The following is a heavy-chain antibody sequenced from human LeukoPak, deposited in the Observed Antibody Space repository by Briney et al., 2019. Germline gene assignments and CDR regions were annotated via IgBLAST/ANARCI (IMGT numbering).Heavy chain of an antibody. V-gene: IGHV4-59*01. CDR2: IYYSGST. Sequence: SETLSLTCIVSGGSISSYYWSWIRQPPGKGLEWIGYIYYSGSTNYNPSLKSRVTISVDTSKNQFSLKLSSVTAADTAVYYCARDHVDTAMDIWSQGTLVTVSS. D-gene: IGHD5-18*01. CDR3: ARDHVDTAMDI. J-gene: IGHJ4*02. CDR1: GGSISSYY.